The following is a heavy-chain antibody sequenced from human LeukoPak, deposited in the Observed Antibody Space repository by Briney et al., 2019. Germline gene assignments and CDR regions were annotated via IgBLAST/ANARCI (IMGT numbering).Heavy chain of an antibody. Sequence: GGSLRLSCAASGFTFSSYGMHWVRQAPGKGLEWVAVIWYDGSNKYYADSVKGRFTISRDNAKNSLFLQMNSLRVEDTAVYFCARVANEYDFWSPVYGMDVWGQGTSVIVSS. D-gene: IGHD3/OR15-3a*01. V-gene: IGHV3-33*01. CDR1: GFTFSSYG. CDR3: ARVANEYDFWSPVYGMDV. CDR2: IWYDGSNK. J-gene: IGHJ6*02.